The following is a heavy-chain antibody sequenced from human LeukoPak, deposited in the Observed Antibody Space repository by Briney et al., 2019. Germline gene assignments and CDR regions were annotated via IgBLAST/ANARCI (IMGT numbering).Heavy chain of an antibody. CDR3: ARWIHSLGYFDL. Sequence: PSQTLSLTCAISGDSVSSDSVAWNWISQSPSRGLEWLGRTFYRSKWYNDFALSVKSRITINPDTSKNQFSLQLNSMTPEDTAVYYWARWIHSLGYFDLWGRGTLVTVSS. CDR1: GDSVSSDSVA. CDR2: TFYRSKWYN. D-gene: IGHD5-12*01. V-gene: IGHV6-1*01. J-gene: IGHJ2*01.